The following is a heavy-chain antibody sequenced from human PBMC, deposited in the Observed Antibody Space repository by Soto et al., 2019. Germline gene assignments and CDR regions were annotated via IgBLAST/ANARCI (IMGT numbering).Heavy chain of an antibody. CDR1: SGSIDNVYW. J-gene: IGHJ4*02. Sequence: SETLSLTCAVSSGSIDNVYWWSWVRQSPGKGLEWIGETSHDGVTNYNPSLESRVTISIDKSKNQFSLKLSSVTAADTAVYYCASLLDGRPDYWGQGTLVTVSS. CDR3: ASLLDGRPDY. CDR2: TSHDGVT. V-gene: IGHV4-4*02.